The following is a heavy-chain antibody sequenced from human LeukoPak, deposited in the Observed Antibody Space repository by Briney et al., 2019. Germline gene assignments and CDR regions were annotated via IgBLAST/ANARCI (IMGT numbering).Heavy chain of an antibody. CDR1: GGSFSGYY. CDR3: ARGLQLWFPTLGY. V-gene: IGHV4-34*01. CDR2: INHSGST. J-gene: IGHJ4*02. D-gene: IGHD5-18*01. Sequence: SETLSLTCAVYGGSFSGYYWIWIRQPPGKGLAWIGEINHSGSTNCNPSLKSRVTISVDTSKNQFSLKLSSVTAADTAVYYCARGLQLWFPTLGYWGQGTLVTVSS.